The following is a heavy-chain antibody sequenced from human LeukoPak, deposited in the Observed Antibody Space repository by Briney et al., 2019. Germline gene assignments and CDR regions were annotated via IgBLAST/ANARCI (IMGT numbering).Heavy chain of an antibody. Sequence: GASVKVSCKASGYTFTGYYMHWVRQAPGQGLEWMGWINPNSGGTNYAQKFQGRVTMTRDTSISTAYMELSRLRSDDTAVYYCARDLEYSSPQGDYYYYMDVWGKGTTVTVSS. J-gene: IGHJ6*03. V-gene: IGHV1-2*02. CDR3: ARDLEYSSPQGDYYYYMDV. CDR1: GYTFTGYY. CDR2: INPNSGGT. D-gene: IGHD6-6*01.